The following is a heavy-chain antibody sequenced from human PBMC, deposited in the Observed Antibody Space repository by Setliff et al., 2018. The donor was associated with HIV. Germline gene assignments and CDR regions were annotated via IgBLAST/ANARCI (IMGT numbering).Heavy chain of an antibody. J-gene: IGHJ6*02. D-gene: IGHD2-15*01. CDR1: GGSISSDY. V-gene: IGHV4-4*08. Sequence: SETLSLTCTVSGGSISSDYWSWIRQPPGKGLEWIGYIYASGSIIYNPPLKSRVTMSVDTSQNQVSLQLKHVTAADTAIYYCAREQYHFVVDYYYYYGMDVWGQGNTVTVSS. CDR3: AREQYHFVVDYYYYYGMDV. CDR2: IYASGSI.